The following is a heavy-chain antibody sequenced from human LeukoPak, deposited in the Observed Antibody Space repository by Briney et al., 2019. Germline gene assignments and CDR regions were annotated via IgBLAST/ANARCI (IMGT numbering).Heavy chain of an antibody. Sequence: SETLSLTCVVSGGSFSGYYWSWIRQPPGKGLEWIGEINNSGSTNYNPSLKSRVTISVDTSKNQFSLKLSSVTAADTAVYYCAREHYCSGGSCYDFDYWGQGTLVTVSS. CDR3: AREHYCSGGSCYDFDY. D-gene: IGHD2-15*01. CDR2: INNSGST. J-gene: IGHJ4*02. V-gene: IGHV4-34*01. CDR1: GGSFSGYY.